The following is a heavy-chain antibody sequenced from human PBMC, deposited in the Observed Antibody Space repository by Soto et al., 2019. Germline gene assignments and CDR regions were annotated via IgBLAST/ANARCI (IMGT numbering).Heavy chain of an antibody. Sequence: QVQLQHWGAGLLKPSETLSLTCAVYGGSFSGYYWSWIRQPQGKGLEWIGEINRSGSTNYNPSLKRRVTISVATSKNQFSLKLSSLTAADTAVYYCARRRDSSSWKYWGQGTLVTVSS. J-gene: IGHJ4*02. D-gene: IGHD6-13*01. CDR2: INRSGST. CDR1: GGSFSGYY. CDR3: ARRRDSSSWKY. V-gene: IGHV4-34*01.